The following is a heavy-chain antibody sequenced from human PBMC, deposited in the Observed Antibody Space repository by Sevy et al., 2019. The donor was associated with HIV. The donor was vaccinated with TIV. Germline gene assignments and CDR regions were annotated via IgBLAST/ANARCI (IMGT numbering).Heavy chain of an antibody. V-gene: IGHV3-30*18. CDR3: AKAENKYYYYGMDV. Sequence: GGSLRLSCAASGFTFSSYGMHWVRQAPGKGLEWVAVISYDGSNKYYADSVKGRFTISRDNSKNTRYLQMNSLRAEDTAVYYCAKAENKYYYYGMDVWGQGTTVTVSS. J-gene: IGHJ6*02. CDR2: ISYDGSNK. CDR1: GFTFSSYG.